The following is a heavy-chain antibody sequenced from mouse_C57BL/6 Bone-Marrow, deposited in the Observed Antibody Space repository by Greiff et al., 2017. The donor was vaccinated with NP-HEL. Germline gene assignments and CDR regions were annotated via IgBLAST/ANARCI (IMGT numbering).Heavy chain of an antibody. CDR2: INPNYGTT. D-gene: IGHD1-1*01. CDR1: GYSFTDYN. J-gene: IGHJ4*01. CDR3: AAFITTVVEAMDY. Sequence: VRLKQSGPELVKPGASVKISCKASGYSFTDYNMNWVKQSNGKSLEWIGVINPNYGTTSYNQKFKGKATLTVDQSSSTAYMQLNSLTSEDSAVYYCAAFITTVVEAMDYWGQGTSVTVSS. V-gene: IGHV1-39*01.